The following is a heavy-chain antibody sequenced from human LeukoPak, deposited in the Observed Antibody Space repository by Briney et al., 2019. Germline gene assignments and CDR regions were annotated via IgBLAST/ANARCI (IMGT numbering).Heavy chain of an antibody. CDR2: MNPNSGNT. Sequence: ASVKVSCKASGYTFTSYDINWERQATGQGLEWMGCMNPNSGNTGYAQKFQGRVTMTRNTSISTAYMELSSLRSEDTAVYYCARGRRSGSYSGYYYYGMDVWGQGTTVTVSS. CDR3: ARGRRSGSYSGYYYYGMDV. V-gene: IGHV1-8*01. J-gene: IGHJ6*02. D-gene: IGHD1-26*01. CDR1: GYTFTSYD.